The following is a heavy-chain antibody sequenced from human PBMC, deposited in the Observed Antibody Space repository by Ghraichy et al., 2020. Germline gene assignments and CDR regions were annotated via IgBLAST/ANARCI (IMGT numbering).Heavy chain of an antibody. CDR3: AKMKGDSSGALDI. D-gene: IGHD6-6*01. CDR1: GFTFSYYA. J-gene: IGHJ3*02. V-gene: IGHV3-23*01. CDR2: IGGGVPGT. Sequence: GGSLRLSCAASGFTFSYYAMNWVRQAPGKGLEWVSGIGGGVPGTYYAESVKGRFTVSRDNSKNTLYLQMNTLRAEDTAVYYCAKMKGDSSGALDIWGQGTMVTVSS.